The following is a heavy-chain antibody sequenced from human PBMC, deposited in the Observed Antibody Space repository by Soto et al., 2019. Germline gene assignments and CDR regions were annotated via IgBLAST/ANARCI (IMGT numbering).Heavy chain of an antibody. Sequence: PXGTLSLSCAVYGGSFSGYYLSWIRQPPGKGLEWIGEINHSGSTNYNPSLKSRVTILVDTSKNQFSLKLSSVTAADPAVYYCARGPGGYPPSYWGQGTQVTVSS. CDR1: GGSFSGYY. D-gene: IGHD5-12*01. CDR3: ARGPGGYPPSY. V-gene: IGHV4-34*01. J-gene: IGHJ4*02. CDR2: INHSGST.